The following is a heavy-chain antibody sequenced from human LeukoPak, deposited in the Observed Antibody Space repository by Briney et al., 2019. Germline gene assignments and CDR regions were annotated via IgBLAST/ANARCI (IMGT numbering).Heavy chain of an antibody. D-gene: IGHD1-26*01. CDR3: AKGSGSYYGFFDY. J-gene: IGHJ4*02. V-gene: IGHV3-23*01. CDR1: GFNLSSYA. Sequence: GSLRLSCSASGFNLSSYAMSWVRQGPGEGVEGVSAISGSGGSTYYADSVKGRFTISRDNSKNTLYLQMNSLRAEDTAVYYCAKGSGSYYGFFDYWGQGTLVTVSS. CDR2: ISGSGGST.